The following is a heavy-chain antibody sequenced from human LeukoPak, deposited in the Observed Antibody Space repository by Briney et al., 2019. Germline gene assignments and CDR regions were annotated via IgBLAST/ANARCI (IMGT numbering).Heavy chain of an antibody. V-gene: IGHV3-74*01. CDR1: GLTFSNYW. CDR2: INERATII. CDR3: VRDLILVWTPGDDFDH. D-gene: IGHD3-16*01. Sequence: HPGGSLRLSCAASGLTFSNYWMHWVRQAPGKGLEWVSRINERATIISYADSVKGRFTISRENARNTLYLQMNSLTAEDTAVYYCVRDLILVWTPGDDFDHWGQGTLVTVSS. J-gene: IGHJ4*02.